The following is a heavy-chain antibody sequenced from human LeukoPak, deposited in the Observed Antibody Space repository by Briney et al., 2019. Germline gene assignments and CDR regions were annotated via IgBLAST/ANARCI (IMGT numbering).Heavy chain of an antibody. J-gene: IGHJ6*02. D-gene: IGHD3-16*02. V-gene: IGHV1-2*04. CDR2: INPNSGGT. CDR3: ARDPRRELSSPWDYGMDV. Sequence: ASVKVSCKASGYTFTGYYMHWVRQAPGQGLEWMGWINPNSGGTNYAQKFQGWVTMTRDTSISTAYMELSRLRSDDTAVYYCARDPRRELSSPWDYGMDVWGQGTTVTVSS. CDR1: GYTFTGYY.